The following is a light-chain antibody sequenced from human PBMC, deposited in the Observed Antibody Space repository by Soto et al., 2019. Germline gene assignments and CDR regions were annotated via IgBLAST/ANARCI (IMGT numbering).Light chain of an antibody. CDR3: TSYTSTSTVV. J-gene: IGLJ2*01. CDR1: SSDVGGYNY. Sequence: QSALTQPASVSGSPGQSITISCTGTSSDVGGYNYVSWYQQHPGKAPKLIIYEVSSRPSGISHRFSGSKSGNTASLTISGLQAEDEADYYCTSYTSTSTVVFGGGTKVTVL. CDR2: EVS. V-gene: IGLV2-14*01.